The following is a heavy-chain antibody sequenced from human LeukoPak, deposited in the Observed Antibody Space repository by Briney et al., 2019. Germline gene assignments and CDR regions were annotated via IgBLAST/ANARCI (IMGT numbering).Heavy chain of an antibody. J-gene: IGHJ4*02. V-gene: IGHV1-2*04. CDR1: GYTFTGYY. CDR2: INPNSGGT. Sequence: ASVKVSCKASGYTFTGYYIHWVRQGPGQGLEWMGWINPNSGGTNYAQKFQGWVTMTRDTSISTAYMELSRLRSDDTAVYYCARVKQQRGSLLGYWGQGTLVTVSS. D-gene: IGHD6-13*01. CDR3: ARVKQQRGSLLGY.